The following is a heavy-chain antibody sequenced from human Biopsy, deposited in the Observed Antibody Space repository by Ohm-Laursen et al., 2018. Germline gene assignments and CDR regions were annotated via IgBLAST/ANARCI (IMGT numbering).Heavy chain of an antibody. CDR1: GFIFADYA. J-gene: IGHJ3*02. V-gene: IGHV3-9*01. Sequence: RSLRLSCTASGFIFADYAMHWVRQAPGTGQERVSGISWNSIGIGYADSVKGRFTISRDNAKNFLYLQMNNLIPEDTALYYCAKIHCSGGSCYPNAFDMWGHGTRVTVS. CDR2: ISWNSIGI. CDR3: AKIHCSGGSCYPNAFDM. D-gene: IGHD2-15*01.